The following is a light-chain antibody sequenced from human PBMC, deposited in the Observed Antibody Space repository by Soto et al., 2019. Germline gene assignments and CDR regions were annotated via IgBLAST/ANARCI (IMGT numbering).Light chain of an antibody. V-gene: IGKV3-11*01. Sequence: EMVMTQSPATLSVSPGERATLSCRASQSFRGLLAWYQQKPGQAPRLLIYDAYNRATGIPPRFSGSGSGTDFTLTISSLEPEDSAVYYCKQRHMWPITFGQGTRLEIK. CDR2: DAY. CDR3: KQRHMWPIT. CDR1: QSFRGL. J-gene: IGKJ5*01.